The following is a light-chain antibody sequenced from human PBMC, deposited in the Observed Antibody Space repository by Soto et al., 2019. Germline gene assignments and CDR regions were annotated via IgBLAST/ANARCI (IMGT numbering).Light chain of an antibody. CDR3: QQYYSTPPA. V-gene: IGKV4-1*01. CDR1: QSVLYSSNNKNY. J-gene: IGKJ1*01. CDR2: WAS. Sequence: DIVMTQSPDSLAVSLGERATINCKSSQSVLYSSNNKNYLAWYQQKPGQPPKLLIYWASTRESGVPDRFSGSGSGTDVTLPFGSLQAEAVAIYYCQQYYSTPPAFGQGTKVEIK.